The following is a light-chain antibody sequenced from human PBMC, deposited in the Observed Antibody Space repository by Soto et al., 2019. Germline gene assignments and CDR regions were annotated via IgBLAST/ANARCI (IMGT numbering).Light chain of an antibody. CDR2: DNN. J-gene: IGLJ7*01. CDR1: SSNIGINY. V-gene: IGLV1-51*01. Sequence: QSVLTQPPSVSAAPGQMVTISCSGSSSNIGINYVSWYQQLPGTGPKLLIYDNNKRSSGIPDRFSGSKSGTSATLGITGLQTGDEADYYCGTWDSSLSGAVFGGGTQLTVL. CDR3: GTWDSSLSGAV.